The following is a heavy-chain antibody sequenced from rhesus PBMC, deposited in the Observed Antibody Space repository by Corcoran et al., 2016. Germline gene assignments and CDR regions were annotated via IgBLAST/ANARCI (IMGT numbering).Heavy chain of an antibody. Sequence: EVQLVESGGGLVQPGGSLRLSCAASGFTFSNYWMSWVRQAPGKGLEWVGLIKNKADGGTAAYAQSLKGRFTISRDDSKNTLYLQMNSLKTEDTAVYYCTSPLYYNFWTGYYTGDYWGQGVLVTVSS. CDR1: GFTFSNYW. D-gene: IGHD3-3*01. V-gene: IGHV3S11*01. J-gene: IGHJ4*01. CDR2: IKNKADGGTA. CDR3: TSPLYYNFWTGYYTGDY.